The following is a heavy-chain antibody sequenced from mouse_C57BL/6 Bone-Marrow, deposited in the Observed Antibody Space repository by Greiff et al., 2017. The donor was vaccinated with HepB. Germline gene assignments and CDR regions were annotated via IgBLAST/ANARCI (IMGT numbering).Heavy chain of an antibody. Sequence: VQLQQSGPELVKPGASVKIPCKASGYTFTDYNMDWVKQSHGKSLEWIGDINPNNGGTIYNQKFKGKATLTVDKSSSTAYMERRSLTSEDTAVYYCARTDYYGSSYYWYFDVWGTGTTVTVSS. CDR2: INPNNGGT. V-gene: IGHV1-18*01. CDR3: ARTDYYGSSYYWYFDV. D-gene: IGHD1-1*01. CDR1: GYTFTDYN. J-gene: IGHJ1*03.